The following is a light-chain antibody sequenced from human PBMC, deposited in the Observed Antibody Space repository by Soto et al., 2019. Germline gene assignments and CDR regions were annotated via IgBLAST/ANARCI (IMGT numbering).Light chain of an antibody. CDR1: QSVSSY. Sequence: EMVMTQSPATLSVSPGERATLSCRASQSVSSYLAWYQQKPGQPPRLLTDVASTRAASIPASFSGSGSRTVFTLTSSSLQSEDVVDYYCQHDKYWPPTFGQGTRVEIK. J-gene: IGKJ1*01. CDR2: VAS. CDR3: QHDKYWPPT. V-gene: IGKV3-15*01.